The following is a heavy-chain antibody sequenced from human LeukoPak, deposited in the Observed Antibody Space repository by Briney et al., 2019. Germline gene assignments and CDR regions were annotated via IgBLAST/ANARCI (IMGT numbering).Heavy chain of an antibody. D-gene: IGHD3-9*01. Sequence: GGSLRLSCAASGFTFSSYAMSWVRQAPGKGLEWVSAISGSGGSTYYADSVKGRFTISRDNSKNTLYLQMNSLRAEDPAVYYCAKASAVGGYFDWLLWGAFDYWGQGTLVTVSS. V-gene: IGHV3-23*01. CDR1: GFTFSSYA. J-gene: IGHJ4*02. CDR3: AKASAVGGYFDWLLWGAFDY. CDR2: ISGSGGST.